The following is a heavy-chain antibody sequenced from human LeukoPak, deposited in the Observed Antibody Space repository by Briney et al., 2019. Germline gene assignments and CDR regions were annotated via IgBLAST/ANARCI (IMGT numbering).Heavy chain of an antibody. CDR1: GGSISSSSYY. V-gene: IGHV4-39*01. CDR3: ASIFTILSVGPFDY. D-gene: IGHD3-3*01. Sequence: SETLSLTCTVSGGSISSSSYYWGWIRQPPGKGLEWIGSIYYSGSTYYNPPLKSRVTISVDTSKNQFSLKLSSVTAADTAVYYCASIFTILSVGPFDYWGQGTLVTVSS. CDR2: IYYSGST. J-gene: IGHJ4*02.